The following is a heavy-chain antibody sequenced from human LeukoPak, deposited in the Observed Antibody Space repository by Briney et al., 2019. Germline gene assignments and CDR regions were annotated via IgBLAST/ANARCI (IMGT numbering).Heavy chain of an antibody. CDR2: IYYSGST. J-gene: IGHJ4*02. V-gene: IGHV4-59*01. CDR1: GGSISSYY. CDR3: ARVIGGVAENAIFDY. D-gene: IGHD3-16*01. Sequence: PSETLPLTCTVSGGSISSYYWSWIRQPPGKGLEWIGYIYYSGSTNYNPSLKSRVTISVDTSKNQFSLKLSSVTAADTAVYYCARVIGGVAENAIFDYWGQGTLVTVSS.